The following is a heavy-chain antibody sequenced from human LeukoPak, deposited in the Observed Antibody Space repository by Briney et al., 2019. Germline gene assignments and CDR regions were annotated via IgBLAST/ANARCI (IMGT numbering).Heavy chain of an antibody. Sequence: GGSLRLSCAASGITFSSLWMSWFRQAPGKGLEWVADIKHDGSEEHYVASVKGRFTISRDNAKLYLQMNSLRAEDTAVYYCAREELYSSSWYYYYYYGMDVWGQGTTVTVSS. CDR3: AREELYSSSWYYYYYYGMDV. CDR1: GITFSSLW. CDR2: IKHDGSEE. D-gene: IGHD6-13*01. J-gene: IGHJ6*02. V-gene: IGHV3-7*01.